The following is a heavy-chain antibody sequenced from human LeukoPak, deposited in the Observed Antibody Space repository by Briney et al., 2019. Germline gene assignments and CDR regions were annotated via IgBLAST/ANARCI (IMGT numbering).Heavy chain of an antibody. CDR1: GFTVSSNY. V-gene: IGHV3-53*01. J-gene: IGHJ4*02. D-gene: IGHD2-2*01. Sequence: GGSLRLSCAASGFTVSSNYMSWVRQAPGKGLEWVSVLYSGGSTYYADSVKGRFTISRDNSKNTLYLQMNSLRAEDTAVYYCASGARRTSCLDYWGQGTLVTVSS. CDR3: ASGARRTSCLDY. CDR2: LYSGGST.